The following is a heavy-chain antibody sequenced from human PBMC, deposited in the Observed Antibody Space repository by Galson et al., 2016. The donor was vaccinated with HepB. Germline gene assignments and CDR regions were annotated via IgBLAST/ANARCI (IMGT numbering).Heavy chain of an antibody. Sequence: PALVKPTQTLTLACTYSGFSLLTNGVGVGWIRQTPGQALEWLALIYWDDDQRYSPSLRSRLTITKDIRKNQVVLTMTDINPVDAGTFYCARLTWRGRDSRGNLFLFDYWGQGIRVTVSS. V-gene: IGHV2-5*02. D-gene: IGHD4-23*01. CDR1: GFSLLTNGVG. CDR2: IYWDDDQ. CDR3: ARLTWRGRDSRGNLFLFDY. J-gene: IGHJ4*02.